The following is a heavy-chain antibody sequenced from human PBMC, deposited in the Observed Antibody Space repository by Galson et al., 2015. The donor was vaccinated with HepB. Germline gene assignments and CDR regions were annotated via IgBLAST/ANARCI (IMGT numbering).Heavy chain of an antibody. V-gene: IGHV3-30*04. J-gene: IGHJ2*01. CDR1: GFTFSSYA. CDR2: ISYYGSNK. CDR3: AREGDSTMVRGRWDYWYFDL. D-gene: IGHD3-10*01. Sequence: SLRLSCAASGFTFSSYAMHWVRQAPGKGLEWVAVISYYGSNKYYADSVKGRFTISRDDSKNTLYLQMNSLRAEDTAVYYCAREGDSTMVRGRWDYWYFDLWGRGTLVTVSS.